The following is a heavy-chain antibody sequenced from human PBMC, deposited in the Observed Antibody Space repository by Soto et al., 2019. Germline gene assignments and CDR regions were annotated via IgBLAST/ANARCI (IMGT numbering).Heavy chain of an antibody. V-gene: IGHV1-58*01. CDR1: GFTFTSSA. J-gene: IGHJ5*02. D-gene: IGHD3-3*01. CDR2: IVVGSGNT. CDR3: AADRLTIFGVVISSFDP. Sequence: ASVKVSCKASGFTFTSSAVQWVRQARGQRLEWIGWIVVGSGNTNYAQKFQERVTITRGMSTSTAYMELSSLRSEDTAVYYCAADRLTIFGVVISSFDPWGQGTLVTVSS.